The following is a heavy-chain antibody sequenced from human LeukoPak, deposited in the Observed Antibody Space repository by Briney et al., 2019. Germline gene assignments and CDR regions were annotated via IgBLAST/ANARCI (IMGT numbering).Heavy chain of an antibody. CDR3: ATGRHYYDSSVGEY. CDR1: VYTLTELS. CDR2: FDTDDGET. V-gene: IGHV1-24*01. J-gene: IGHJ4*02. D-gene: IGHD3-22*01. Sequence: GASVKVSLKGSVYTLTELSMHWVRQPPAKGMERMGGFDTDDGETLYAQKFQGRVTMSEDTSTYTGYIEVSSLRSEDTAVYYCATGRHYYDSSVGEYWGQGTLGTVSS.